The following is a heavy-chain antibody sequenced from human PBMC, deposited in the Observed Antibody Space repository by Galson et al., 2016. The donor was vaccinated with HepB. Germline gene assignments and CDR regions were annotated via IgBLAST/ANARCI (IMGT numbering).Heavy chain of an antibody. CDR3: ARVRGEPDMGRDAFAV. D-gene: IGHD1-14*01. CDR1: GFTFSSYA. J-gene: IGHJ3*01. Sequence: SLRLSCAASGFTFSSYAMSWFRQAPGKGLEWVSAISGRDGTTQYADSVKGRFIISRDNSENSLYLQMNSLRAEDTAVYYCARVRGEPDMGRDAFAVWGQGTMVTVSS. V-gene: IGHV3-23*01. CDR2: ISGRDGTT.